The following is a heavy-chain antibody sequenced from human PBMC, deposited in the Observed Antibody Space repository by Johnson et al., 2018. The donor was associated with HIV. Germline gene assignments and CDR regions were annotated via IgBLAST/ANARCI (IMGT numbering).Heavy chain of an antibody. CDR3: AKDIDELLWFIDAFDI. CDR1: GFTFDDYA. V-gene: IGHV3-9*01. D-gene: IGHD3-10*01. J-gene: IGHJ3*02. CDR2: ISWNSGSI. Sequence: VQLVESGGGFVQPGRSLRLSCAASGFTFDDYAMHWVRQAPGKGLEWVSGISWNSGSIGYADSVKGRFTISRDNAKNSLYLQMNSLRAEETALYYCAKDIDELLWFIDAFDIWGQGTMVTVS.